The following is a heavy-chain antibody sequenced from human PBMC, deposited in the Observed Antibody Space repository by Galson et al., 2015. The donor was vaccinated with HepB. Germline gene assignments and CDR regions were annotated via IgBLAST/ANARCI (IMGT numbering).Heavy chain of an antibody. CDR3: ARVSHQRGGVVGAVAGRDFDL. J-gene: IGHJ2*01. CDR2: IIPILGIA. CDR1: GGTFSSYA. D-gene: IGHD6-19*01. V-gene: IGHV1-69*04. Sequence: SVKVSCKASGGTFSSYAISWVRQAPGQGLEWMGRIIPILGIANYAQKFQGRVTITADKSTSTAYMELSSLRSEDTAVYYCARVSHQRGGVVGAVAGRDFDLWGRGTLVTVSS.